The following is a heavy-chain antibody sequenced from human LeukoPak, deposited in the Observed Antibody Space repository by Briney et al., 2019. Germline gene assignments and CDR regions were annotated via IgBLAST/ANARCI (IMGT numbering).Heavy chain of an antibody. CDR3: GKAASNIYCRGGNCFTDH. J-gene: IGHJ4*02. CDR2: INHSGST. D-gene: IGHD2-15*01. Sequence: PSETLSLTCAVYGGSFSGYYWSWIRQPPGKGLEWIGEINHSGSTNYNPSLKSRVTISVDTSKNQFSLKLSSVTAEDTAVYYCGKAASNIYCRGGNCFTDHWGQGTLVTVSS. V-gene: IGHV4-34*01. CDR1: GGSFSGYY.